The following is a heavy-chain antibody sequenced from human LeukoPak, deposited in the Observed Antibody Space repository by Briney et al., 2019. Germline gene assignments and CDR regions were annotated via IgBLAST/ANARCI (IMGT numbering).Heavy chain of an antibody. V-gene: IGHV3-11*03. J-gene: IGHJ4*02. CDR2: ISISSSYT. CDR1: GFTFSDYY. Sequence: PGGSLILSCAASGFTFSDYYMSWIRQAPGKGLEWVSYISISSSYTNYADSVKGRFTISRDNAKNSLYLQMNSLRAEDSAVYYCAVGHDYGDYWGQGTLVTVSS. CDR3: AVGHDYGDY. D-gene: IGHD1-26*01.